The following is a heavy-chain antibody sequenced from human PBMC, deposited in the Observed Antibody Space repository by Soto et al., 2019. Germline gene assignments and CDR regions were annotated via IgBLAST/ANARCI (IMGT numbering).Heavy chain of an antibody. D-gene: IGHD2-8*01. V-gene: IGHV3-23*01. J-gene: IGHJ6*04. CDR1: GFNFSSYA. CDR3: AKITNGMDV. CDR2: ISGSGGST. Sequence: PAGSLSLSCAASGFNFSSYAMSWVRQAPGKGLEWVSAISGSGGSTYYADSVKGRFTISRDNSKNTLYLQMNSLRADDKDVYYCAKITNGMDVWGKGTTVTVSS.